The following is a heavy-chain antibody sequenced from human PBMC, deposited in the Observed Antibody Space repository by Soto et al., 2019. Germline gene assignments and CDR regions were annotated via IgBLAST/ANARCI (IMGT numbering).Heavy chain of an antibody. Sequence: EVPLVESGGGLVQPGGSLRLSCAASGFTVSSEYMSWVRQAPGKGLEWVSVIYTGGSTYYADSVKGRFTFSRDNSNNTVYLQMNSLTAEDTAVYYCARAYGGNPALFDPWGQGTLVTVSS. CDR1: GFTVSSEY. D-gene: IGHD4-17*01. CDR2: IYTGGST. CDR3: ARAYGGNPALFDP. J-gene: IGHJ5*02. V-gene: IGHV3-53*01.